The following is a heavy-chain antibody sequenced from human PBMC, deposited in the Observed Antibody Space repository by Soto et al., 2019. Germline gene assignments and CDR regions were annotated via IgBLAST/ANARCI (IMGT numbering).Heavy chain of an antibody. J-gene: IGHJ4*02. Sequence: GGSLRLSCAASGFTFSSSSMSWVRQAPGKGLEWIGRIKTKREGGTTDYGAPVKGRFSISTDESANTLYLQMNSLKTEDTAVYYCATYDYIWGNTRYRWAYWGQGTPVTVSS. CDR2: IKTKREGGTT. CDR3: ATYDYIWGNTRYRWAY. D-gene: IGHD3-16*01. V-gene: IGHV3-15*01. CDR1: GFTFSSSS.